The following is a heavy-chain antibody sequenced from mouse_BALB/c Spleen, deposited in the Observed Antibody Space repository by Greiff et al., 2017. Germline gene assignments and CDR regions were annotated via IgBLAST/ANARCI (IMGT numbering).Heavy chain of an antibody. CDR2: ISSGGSYT. CDR3: AREGVRTRFGY. CDR1: GFTFSSYA. V-gene: IGHV5-9-4*01. J-gene: IGHJ2*01. Sequence: EVMLVESGGGLVKPGGSLKLSCAASGFTFSSYAMSWVRQSPEKRLEWVAEISSGGSYTYYPDTVTGRFTISRDNAKNTLYLEMSSLRSEDTAMYYCAREGVRTRFGYWGQGTTLTVSS. D-gene: IGHD2-14*01.